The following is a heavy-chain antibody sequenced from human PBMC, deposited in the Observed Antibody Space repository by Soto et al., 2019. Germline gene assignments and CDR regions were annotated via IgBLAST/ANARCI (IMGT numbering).Heavy chain of an antibody. J-gene: IGHJ4*02. D-gene: IGHD2-21*02. Sequence: EVQLVDSGGGMVKPGGSLTLSCAASGFTFSNAWMSWVRQAPGKGLEWVGRIKSKTDGEITDYAAPVKGRFTISRDDSKNTMYLQMNSLQIEDTAVYYCTLHIVVVTSVHNYFNHWGQGTLVTVSS. CDR2: IKSKTDGEIT. V-gene: IGHV3-15*01. CDR1: GFTFSNAW. CDR3: TLHIVVVTSVHNYFNH.